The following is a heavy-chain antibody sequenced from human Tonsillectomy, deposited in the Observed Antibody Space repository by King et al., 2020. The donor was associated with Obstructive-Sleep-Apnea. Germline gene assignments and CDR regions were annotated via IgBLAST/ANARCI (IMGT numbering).Heavy chain of an antibody. CDR2: IVGSDYGT. Sequence: VQLVESGGGLVQPGGSLRLSCAASGFTFSSYAMSWVRQAPGKGLEWVSTIVGSDYGTYYAESVKGRFTLSRDISKNTLYLQMNSLRAEDTAVYYCAKDDSGYDSYFDYWGQGTLVTVSS. CDR1: GFTFSSYA. J-gene: IGHJ4*02. CDR3: AKDDSGYDSYFDY. D-gene: IGHD5-12*01. V-gene: IGHV3-23*04.